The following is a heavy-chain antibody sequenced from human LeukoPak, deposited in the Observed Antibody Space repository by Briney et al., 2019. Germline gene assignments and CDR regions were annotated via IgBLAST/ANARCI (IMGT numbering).Heavy chain of an antibody. CDR2: IYSGGST. Sequence: GGSLLMSCARAGVEASTAYMSWVREALGKRLEWVSVIYSGGSTYYTDSVKGRFTISRDSSKNTVYLQMNSLRAEDTAVYYCVGDGKDPTWGYDCWGQGTLVTVSS. V-gene: IGHV3-53*01. J-gene: IGHJ4*02. CDR3: VGDGKDPTWGYDC. CDR1: GVEASTAY. D-gene: IGHD3-16*01.